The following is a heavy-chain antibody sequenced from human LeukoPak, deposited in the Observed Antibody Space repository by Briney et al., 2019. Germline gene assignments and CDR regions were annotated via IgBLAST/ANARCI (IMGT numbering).Heavy chain of an antibody. J-gene: IGHJ6*03. D-gene: IGHD6-6*01. V-gene: IGHV4-39*07. CDR3: ARRAARRFGGASYYYYYMDV. Sequence: PSETLSLTCTVSGGSISSNSNYWGWIRQPPGKGLEWIGSISYSGSTYQNPSLKSRVTISVDTSKNQFSLKLSSVTAADTAVYYCARRAARRFGGASYYYYYMDVWGKGTTVTVSS. CDR1: GGSISSNSNY. CDR2: ISYSGST.